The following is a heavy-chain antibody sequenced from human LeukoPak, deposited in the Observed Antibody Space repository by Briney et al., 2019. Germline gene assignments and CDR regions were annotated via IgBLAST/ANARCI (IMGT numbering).Heavy chain of an antibody. J-gene: IGHJ6*04. CDR2: ISYDGSNK. Sequence: PGRSLRLSCAASGFTFSSYAMHWARQAPGKGLEWVAVISYDGSNKYYADSVKGRFTISRDNSKNTLYLQMNSLRAEDTAVYYCARTLGYCSSTSCFAPYYYYGMDVWGKGTTVTVSS. CDR3: ARTLGYCSSTSCFAPYYYYGMDV. D-gene: IGHD2-2*01. V-gene: IGHV3-30*04. CDR1: GFTFSSYA.